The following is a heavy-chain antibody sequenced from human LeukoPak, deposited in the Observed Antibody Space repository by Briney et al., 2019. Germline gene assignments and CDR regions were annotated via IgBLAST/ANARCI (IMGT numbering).Heavy chain of an antibody. CDR2: VYPGDSDT. Sequence: GESLKISCKGSGYSFTSYWIGWVRQMPGKGLEWMGIVYPGDSDTRYSPSFQGQVTISVDKSITTAYLRWSSLKASDTAMYYCARQGDGYINNYFDPWGQGTLVTVSS. CDR1: GYSFTSYW. V-gene: IGHV5-51*01. J-gene: IGHJ5*02. CDR3: ARQGDGYINNYFDP. D-gene: IGHD5-24*01.